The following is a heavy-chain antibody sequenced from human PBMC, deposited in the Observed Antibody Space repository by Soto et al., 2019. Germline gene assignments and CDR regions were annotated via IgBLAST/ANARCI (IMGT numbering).Heavy chain of an antibody. CDR1: GFTFSSYG. J-gene: IGHJ4*02. Sequence: AGGSLRLSCAASGFTFSSYGMHWVRQAPGKGLEWVAVISYDGSNKYYADSVKGRFTISRDNSKNTLYLQMNSLRAEDTAVYYCAKTGGVLAAAGTSNFDYWGQGTLVTVSS. CDR3: AKTGGVLAAAGTSNFDY. V-gene: IGHV3-30*18. D-gene: IGHD6-13*01. CDR2: ISYDGSNK.